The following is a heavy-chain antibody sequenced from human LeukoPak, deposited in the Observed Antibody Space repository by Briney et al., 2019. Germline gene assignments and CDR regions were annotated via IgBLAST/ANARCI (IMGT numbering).Heavy chain of an antibody. CDR2: ISGTGAST. Sequence: GGSLTLSCAPSGFTFNRYAMNWARHAPGKGLEWVSAISGTGASTYYAHSVKGRFDISRDTSQNTLYLQMNSLRAEDTAVYYCAKAAGYYSTWFDFWGQGTLVTVSS. V-gene: IGHV3-23*01. D-gene: IGHD3-10*01. CDR1: GFTFNRYA. J-gene: IGHJ5*01. CDR3: AKAAGYYSTWFDF.